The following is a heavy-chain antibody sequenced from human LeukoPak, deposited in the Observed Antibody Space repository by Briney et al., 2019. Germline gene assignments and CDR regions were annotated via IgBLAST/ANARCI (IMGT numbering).Heavy chain of an antibody. V-gene: IGHV4-59*01. J-gene: IGHJ4*02. CDR1: GGSISSCY. D-gene: IGHD2-2*01. CDR2: IYYSGST. Sequence: PSETLSLTXTVSGGSISSCYWSWIRQPPGKGLEWIGYIYYSGSTNYNPSLKSRVTISVDTSKNQFSLKLSSVTAADTAVYYCARVVENCSSTSCYAFDYWGQGTLVTVSS. CDR3: ARVVENCSSTSCYAFDY.